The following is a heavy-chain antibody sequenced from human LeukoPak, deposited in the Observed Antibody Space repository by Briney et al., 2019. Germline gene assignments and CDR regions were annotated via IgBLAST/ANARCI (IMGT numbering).Heavy chain of an antibody. CDR3: AREGREFGPHKLAGFDY. D-gene: IGHD3-16*01. Sequence: GASVKVSCKASGYTFTGYYIHWVRQATGQGLEWMGWTNPNSGGTNYAQKFQGRVTLTRDTSITTAYMELSRLRYDDTAVYYCAREGREFGPHKLAGFDYWGQGTLVTVSS. J-gene: IGHJ4*02. CDR1: GYTFTGYY. V-gene: IGHV1-2*02. CDR2: TNPNSGGT.